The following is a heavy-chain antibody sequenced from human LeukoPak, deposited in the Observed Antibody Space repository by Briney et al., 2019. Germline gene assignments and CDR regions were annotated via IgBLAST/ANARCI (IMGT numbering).Heavy chain of an antibody. J-gene: IGHJ5*02. CDR2: FDPEDGET. V-gene: IGHV1-24*01. Sequence: ASVKVSCKVSGYTLTELSMRWVRQAPGKGLEWMGGFDPEDGETIYAQKFQGRVTMTEDTSTDTAYMELSSLRSEDTAVYFCATVSYRFNWFDPWGQGTLVTVSS. CDR1: GYTLTELS. CDR3: ATVSYRFNWFDP. D-gene: IGHD1-26*01.